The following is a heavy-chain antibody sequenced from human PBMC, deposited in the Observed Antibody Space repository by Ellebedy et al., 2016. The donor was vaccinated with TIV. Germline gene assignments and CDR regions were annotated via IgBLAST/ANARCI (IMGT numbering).Heavy chain of an antibody. CDR1: GFTFSSYA. Sequence: GESLKISXAASGFTFSSYAMHWVRQAPGKGLEWVAVISYDGSNKYYADSVKGRFTISRDNSKNTLYLQMNSLRAEDTAVYYCARAKRSPPIAYYGMDVWGQGTTVTVSS. V-gene: IGHV3-30-3*01. CDR2: ISYDGSNK. CDR3: ARAKRSPPIAYYGMDV. D-gene: IGHD1-1*01. J-gene: IGHJ6*02.